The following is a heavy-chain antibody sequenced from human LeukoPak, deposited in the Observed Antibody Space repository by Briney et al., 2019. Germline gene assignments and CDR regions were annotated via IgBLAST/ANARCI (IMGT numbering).Heavy chain of an antibody. CDR3: ARTYYDILTSYNPYFDY. J-gene: IGHJ4*02. CDR1: AFTFNSYS. D-gene: IGHD3-9*01. Sequence: GGSLRLSCAASAFTFNSYSMSWVRQAPGKGLEWVASITSTSVSTYYADSVKGRFTISRDNAKNLLYLQMDSPRAEDTAVYYCARTYYDILTSYNPYFDYWGRGTLVTVSS. V-gene: IGHV3-21*01. CDR2: ITSTSVST.